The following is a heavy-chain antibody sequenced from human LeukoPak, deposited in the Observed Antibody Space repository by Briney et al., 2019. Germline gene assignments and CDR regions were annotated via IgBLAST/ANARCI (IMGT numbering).Heavy chain of an antibody. CDR1: GFTFSSYG. J-gene: IGHJ4*02. V-gene: IGHV3-30*18. CDR2: ISYDGSNK. D-gene: IGHD5-18*01. CDR3: AKPRPVDTAMVLAFDY. Sequence: GGSLRLSCAASGFTFSSYGMHWVRQAPGKGLEWVAVISYDGSNKYYADSVKGRFTISRDNSKNTLYLQMNSLRAEDTAVYYCAKPRPVDTAMVLAFDYWGQGTLVTVSS.